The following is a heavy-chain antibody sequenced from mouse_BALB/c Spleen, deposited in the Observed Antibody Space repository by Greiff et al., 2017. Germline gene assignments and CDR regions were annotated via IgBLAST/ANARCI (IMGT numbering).Heavy chain of an antibody. Sequence: DVHLVESGGGLVKPGGSLKLSCAASGFTFSDYYMYWVRQTPEKRLEWVATISDGGSYTYYPDSVKGRFTISRDNAKNNLYLQMSSLKSEDTAMYYCASQFRHYYGAMDYWGQGTSVTVSS. CDR3: ASQFRHYYGAMDY. V-gene: IGHV5-4*02. CDR1: GFTFSDYY. J-gene: IGHJ4*01. D-gene: IGHD1-2*01. CDR2: ISDGGSYT.